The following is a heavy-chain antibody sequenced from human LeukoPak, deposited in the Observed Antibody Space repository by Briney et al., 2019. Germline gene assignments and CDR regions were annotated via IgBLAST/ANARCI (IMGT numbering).Heavy chain of an antibody. V-gene: IGHV3-23*01. CDR2: ISGRGESM. J-gene: IGHJ4*02. CDR1: GFTFSSYV. Sequence: PGGSLRLSCVASGFTFSSYVMSWVRQAPGKGLEWVSCISGRGESMHFADSAKGRFTISRDNSKNTLSLQMNSLRAEDTAVYCCAALGVGGYWGQGTLVTVSS. D-gene: IGHD3-16*01. CDR3: AALGVGGY.